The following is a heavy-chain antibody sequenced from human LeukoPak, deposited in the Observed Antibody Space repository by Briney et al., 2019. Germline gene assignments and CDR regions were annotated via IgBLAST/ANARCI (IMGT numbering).Heavy chain of an antibody. Sequence: SVKVSCKASGGTFSSYAISWVRQAPGQGLEWMGGIIPIFGTANYAQKFQGRVTITADESTSTAYMELSSLRAEDTAVYYCAKDRAPLYSSGGYFDYWGQGTLVTVSS. CDR1: GGTFSSYA. J-gene: IGHJ4*02. V-gene: IGHV1-69*13. CDR2: IIPIFGTA. CDR3: AKDRAPLYSSGGYFDY. D-gene: IGHD6-19*01.